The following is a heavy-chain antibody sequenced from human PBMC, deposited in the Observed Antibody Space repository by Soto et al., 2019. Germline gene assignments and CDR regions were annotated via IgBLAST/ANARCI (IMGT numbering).Heavy chain of an antibody. CDR3: ARRLSGPKEEYNDYYFYGLDV. CDR1: GYSFTSHW. CDR2: IDPNDSYT. Sequence: PGESLKISCQGSGYSFTSHWITWVRQTPGKGLEWMGRIDPNDSYTNYSPSFQGRVTISADRSISTAFLQWSSLEASDTAIYYCARRLSGPKEEYNDYYFYGLDVWGQGTTVTVSS. V-gene: IGHV5-10-1*01. D-gene: IGHD1-1*01. J-gene: IGHJ6*02.